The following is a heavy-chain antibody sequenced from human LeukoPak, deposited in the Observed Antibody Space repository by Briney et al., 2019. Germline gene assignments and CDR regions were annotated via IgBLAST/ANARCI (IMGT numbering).Heavy chain of an antibody. Sequence: SETLSLTCTVSGGSVRSVSYYWTWIRQPPGKGLEWIGYIYYTGSTDYNPSLKSRVAISVDTSKNQFSLKLSSVTTADTAVYYCARGSKAAPGTFDYWGQGTLVTVSS. CDR2: IYYTGST. J-gene: IGHJ4*02. D-gene: IGHD6-13*01. CDR1: GGSVRSVSYY. V-gene: IGHV4-61*01. CDR3: ARGSKAAPGTFDY.